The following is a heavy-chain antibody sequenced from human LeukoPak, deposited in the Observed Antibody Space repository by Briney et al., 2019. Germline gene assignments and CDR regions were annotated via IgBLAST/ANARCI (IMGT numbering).Heavy chain of an antibody. CDR3: ANQADIVGEYYFDY. D-gene: IGHD1-26*01. CDR1: GFTFSSYA. J-gene: IGHJ4*02. V-gene: IGHV3-23*01. Sequence: GRSLRLSCAASGFTFSSYAMSWVRQAPGKGLEWVSGISGSGDSTYYADSVKGRFTISRDNSKNTLYLQMNSLRAEDTAVYYCANQADIVGEYYFDYWGQGTLVTVSS. CDR2: ISGSGDST.